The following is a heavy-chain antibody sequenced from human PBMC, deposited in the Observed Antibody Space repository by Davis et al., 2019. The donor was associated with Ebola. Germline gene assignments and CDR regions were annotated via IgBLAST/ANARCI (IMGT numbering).Heavy chain of an antibody. J-gene: IGHJ4*02. CDR1: GYTFTSYD. CDR3: ARGRGGRYYDYIWGSYRYNYFDY. Sequence: ASVKVSCKASGYTFTSYDINWVRQATGQGLEWMGWMNPNSGNTGYAQKFQGRVTITRNTSISTAYMELSSLRSEDTAVYYCARGRGGRYYDYIWGSYRYNYFDYWGQGTLVTVSS. V-gene: IGHV1-8*03. D-gene: IGHD3-16*02. CDR2: MNPNSGNT.